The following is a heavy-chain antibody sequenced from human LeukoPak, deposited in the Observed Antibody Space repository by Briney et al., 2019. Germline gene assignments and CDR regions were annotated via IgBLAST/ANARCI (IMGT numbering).Heavy chain of an antibody. CDR2: INPSGGST. J-gene: IGHJ4*02. V-gene: IGHV1-46*01. CDR3: ARDHYYDSSGYFDY. Sequence: GASVKVSCKASGYTFTSYYMHWVRQAPRQGLEWMGIINPSGGSTSYAQKFQGRVTITRNTSISTAYMELSSLRSEDTAVYYCARDHYYDSSGYFDYWGQGTLVTVSS. CDR1: GYTFTSYY. D-gene: IGHD3-22*01.